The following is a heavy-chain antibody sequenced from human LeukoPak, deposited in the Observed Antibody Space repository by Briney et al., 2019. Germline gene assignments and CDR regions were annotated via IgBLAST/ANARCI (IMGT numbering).Heavy chain of an antibody. V-gene: IGHV3-74*01. D-gene: IGHD3-22*01. J-gene: IGHJ4*02. CDR3: ARSYYYDSSGYDGDY. CDR1: GLTFSRYC. CDR2: INGDGSST. Sequence: GGSLTLSCAPSGLTFSRYCMQWVPQAPGEGLVGVSRINGDGSSTNYADSVKGRVTISRDNAKNKLYLQMSSRRAEDTAVYYCARSYYYDSSGYDGDYWGQGTLVTVSS.